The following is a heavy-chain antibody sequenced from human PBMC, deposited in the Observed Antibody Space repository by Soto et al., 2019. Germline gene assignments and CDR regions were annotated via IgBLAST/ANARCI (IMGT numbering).Heavy chain of an antibody. Sequence: PGGSLRLSCAASGFTFSGSAFHWVRQASGKGLEWLGRIRRKTDNYATGYAASVTGRFIISRDDSKNTLYLQMNSLKTEDTAGYYCGSLVPAAIDYWGQGTLVTVSS. D-gene: IGHD2-2*01. J-gene: IGHJ4*02. CDR1: GFTFSGSA. CDR2: IRRKTDNYAT. V-gene: IGHV3-73*01. CDR3: GSLVPAAIDY.